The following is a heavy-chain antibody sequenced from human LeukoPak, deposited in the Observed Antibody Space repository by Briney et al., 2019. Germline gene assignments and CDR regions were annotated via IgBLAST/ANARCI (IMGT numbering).Heavy chain of an antibody. D-gene: IGHD3-22*01. V-gene: IGHV3-23*01. CDR3: AKDRDYYDSSGSSYYFDY. J-gene: IGHJ4*02. CDR2: ISGSGGST. CDR1: GFTFSSYA. Sequence: PGGSLRLSCAASGFTFSSYAMSWVRQAPGKGLEWVSAISGSGGSTYYADSVKGRFTISRDNSKNTLYLQMNSLRAEDTAVYYCAKDRDYYDSSGSSYYFDYWGQRTLVTVSS.